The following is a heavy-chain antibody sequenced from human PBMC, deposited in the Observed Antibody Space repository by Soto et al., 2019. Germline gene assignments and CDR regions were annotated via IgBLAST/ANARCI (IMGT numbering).Heavy chain of an antibody. D-gene: IGHD3-3*01. Sequence: GASVKVSCKASGYTFTSYVISWVRQAPGQGLEWMGWISAYNGNTNYAQKLQGRVTMTTDTSTSTAYMELRSLRSDDTAVYYCARLALGWLNDAFDIWGQGTMVTVSS. J-gene: IGHJ3*02. V-gene: IGHV1-18*01. CDR1: GYTFTSYV. CDR3: ARLALGWLNDAFDI. CDR2: ISAYNGNT.